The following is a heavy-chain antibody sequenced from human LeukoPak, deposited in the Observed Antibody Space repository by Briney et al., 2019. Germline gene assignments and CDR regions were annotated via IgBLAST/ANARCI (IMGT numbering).Heavy chain of an antibody. CDR1: GYTFTSYG. CDR3: ASRISRVKNAFDI. V-gene: IGHV1-69*05. Sequence: GASVKVSCKASGYTFTSYGISWVRQAPGQGLEWMGGIIPIFGTANYAQKFQGRVTITTDESTSTAYMELSSLRSEDTAVYYCASRISRVKNAFDIWGQGTMVTVSS. D-gene: IGHD2-2*01. J-gene: IGHJ3*02. CDR2: IIPIFGTA.